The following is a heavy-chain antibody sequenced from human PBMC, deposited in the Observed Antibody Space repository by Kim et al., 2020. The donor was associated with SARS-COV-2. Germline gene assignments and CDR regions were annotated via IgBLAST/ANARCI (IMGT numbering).Heavy chain of an antibody. J-gene: IGHJ6*02. V-gene: IGHV1-46*01. Sequence: ASVKVSCKASGYTFTSYYMHWVRQAPGQGLEWMGIINPSGGSTSYAQKFQGRVTMTRDTSTSTVYMELSSLRSEDTAVYYCARPYYGSGSRPGDYYGMDVWGQGTTVTVSS. CDR2: INPSGGST. D-gene: IGHD3-10*01. CDR1: GYTFTSYY. CDR3: ARPYYGSGSRPGDYYGMDV.